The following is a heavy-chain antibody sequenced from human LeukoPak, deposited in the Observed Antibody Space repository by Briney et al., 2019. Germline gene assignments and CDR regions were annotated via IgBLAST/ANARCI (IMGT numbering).Heavy chain of an antibody. CDR1: GYTFTSYG. CDR2: ISAYNGNT. Sequence: ASVKVSCKASGYTFTSYGISWVRQAPGQGLEWMGWISAYNGNTNYAQKLQGRVTMTTDTSTSTAYMELRSLRSDDTAVYYCARANYYTSDDAFDIWGQGTMVTVSS. J-gene: IGHJ3*02. V-gene: IGHV1-18*01. CDR3: ARANYYTSDDAFDI. D-gene: IGHD3-10*01.